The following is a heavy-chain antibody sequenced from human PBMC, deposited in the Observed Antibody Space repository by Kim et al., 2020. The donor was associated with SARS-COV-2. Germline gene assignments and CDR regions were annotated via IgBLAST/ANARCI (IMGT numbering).Heavy chain of an antibody. V-gene: IGHV3-23*01. D-gene: IGHD3-10*01. Sequence: GGSLRLSCAASGFTFSSYAMSWVRQAPGKGLEWVSVVSLNCGSTYYADSVKGRFTISRDNSKNTLYLQSNSLRVDDTAVYYCVKDGYGSGVGYFDSWGQG. J-gene: IGHJ4*02. CDR2: VSLNCGST. CDR3: VKDGYGSGVGYFDS. CDR1: GFTFSSYA.